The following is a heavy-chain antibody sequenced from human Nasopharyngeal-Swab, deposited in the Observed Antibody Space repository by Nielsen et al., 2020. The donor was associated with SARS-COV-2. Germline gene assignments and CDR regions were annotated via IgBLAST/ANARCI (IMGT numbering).Heavy chain of an antibody. D-gene: IGHD3-10*01. CDR2: IYYSGST. J-gene: IGHJ6*02. CDR3: VRDSMVRGLGTNYYYYYGMDV. CDR1: GGSISSYY. Sequence: SETLSLTCTVSGGSISSYYWSWIRQLPGKGLEWIGYIYYSGSTNYNPSLKSRVTISVDTSKNQFSLKLSSVTAADTAVYYCVRDSMVRGLGTNYYYYYGMDVWGQGTTVTVSS. V-gene: IGHV4-59*01.